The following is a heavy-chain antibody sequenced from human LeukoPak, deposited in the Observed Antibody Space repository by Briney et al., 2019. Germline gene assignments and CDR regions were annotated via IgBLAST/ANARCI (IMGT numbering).Heavy chain of an antibody. Sequence: ASVKVSCKASGGTFSSYAISWVRQAPGQGLEWMGGIIPIFGTANYAQKFQGRVTITADESTSTAYMELSSLRSEDTAVYYCARGSSRYGDYYYYYMDVWGKGTTVTVSS. D-gene: IGHD4-17*01. V-gene: IGHV1-69*13. CDR2: IIPIFGTA. CDR1: GGTFSSYA. J-gene: IGHJ6*03. CDR3: ARGSSRYGDYYYYYMDV.